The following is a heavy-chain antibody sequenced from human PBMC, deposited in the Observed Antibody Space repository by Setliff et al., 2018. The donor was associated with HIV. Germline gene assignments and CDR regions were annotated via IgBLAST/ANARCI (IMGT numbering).Heavy chain of an antibody. Sequence: SETLSLTCAVYGGFFSGYYWSWIRQSPGKGLEWIGEINRSGSTNYNPSLKSRVTISIDTSKNQFSLRLSSVTAADTAMYYCARSWGSGSYPYWGQGTLVTVSS. J-gene: IGHJ4*02. D-gene: IGHD3-10*01. CDR3: ARSWGSGSYPY. CDR2: INRSGST. V-gene: IGHV4-34*01. CDR1: GGFFSGYY.